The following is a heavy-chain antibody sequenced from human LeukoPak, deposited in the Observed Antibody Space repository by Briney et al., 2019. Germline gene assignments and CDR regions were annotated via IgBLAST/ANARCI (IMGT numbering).Heavy chain of an antibody. V-gene: IGHV3-23*01. J-gene: IGHJ4*02. CDR2: ISASGGST. D-gene: IGHD6-13*01. Sequence: GGSLRLSCAASGITFSSCAMSWVRQAPGKGLEWVSTISASGGSTYYADSVKGRFTISRDDSKNTLYLQMNSLRAEDTALYYCAKDRTSSWYDKYFDYWGQGTLVTVSS. CDR1: GITFSSCA. CDR3: AKDRTSSWYDKYFDY.